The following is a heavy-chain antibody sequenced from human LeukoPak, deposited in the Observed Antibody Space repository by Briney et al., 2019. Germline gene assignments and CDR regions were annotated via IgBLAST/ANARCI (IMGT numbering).Heavy chain of an antibody. J-gene: IGHJ5*02. CDR2: INSDGSST. CDR1: GFTFSSYW. CDR3: ARDFPPLRFLEWLSNNWFDP. D-gene: IGHD3-3*01. V-gene: IGHV3-74*01. Sequence: PGGSLRLSCAASGFTFSSYWMHWVRQAPGKGLEWVSRINSDGSSTSYADSVKGRFTISRDNAKNTLYLQMNSLRAEDTAVYYCARDFPPLRFLEWLSNNWFDPWGQGTLLTVSS.